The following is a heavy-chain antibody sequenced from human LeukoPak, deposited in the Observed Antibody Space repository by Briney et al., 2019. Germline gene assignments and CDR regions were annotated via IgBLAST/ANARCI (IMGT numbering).Heavy chain of an antibody. CDR3: ARHDPIVGTPDAFDI. D-gene: IGHD1-26*01. Sequence: PSETLSLTCTVSGGSISSYYWGWIRQPPGKGLEWIGYIYYSGSTNYNPSLKSRVTISVDTSKNQFSLKLSSVTAADTAVYYCARHDPIVGTPDAFDIWGQGTMVTVSS. CDR1: GGSISSYY. V-gene: IGHV4-59*01. CDR2: IYYSGST. J-gene: IGHJ3*02.